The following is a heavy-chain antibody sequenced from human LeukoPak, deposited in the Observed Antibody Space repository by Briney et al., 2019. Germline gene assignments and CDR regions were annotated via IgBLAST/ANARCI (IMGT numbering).Heavy chain of an antibody. D-gene: IGHD3-3*01. CDR2: ISGSGGST. CDR3: AKGIDFWTATDY. V-gene: IGHV3-23*01. CDR1: GFTFSSYA. J-gene: IGHJ4*02. Sequence: PGGSLRLPCAASGFTFSSYAMSRVRQAPGKGLEWVSAISGSGGSTYYADSVKGRFTISRDNSKNTLYLQMNSLRAEDTAVYYCAKGIDFWTATDYWGQGTLVTVSS.